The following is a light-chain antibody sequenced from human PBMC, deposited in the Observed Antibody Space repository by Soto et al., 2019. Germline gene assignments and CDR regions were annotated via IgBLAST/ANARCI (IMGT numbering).Light chain of an antibody. Sequence: NFMLTQPHSVSESPGKTVTISCTRSSGSIASNYVQWYQQRPGSAPTTVIYEDNQRPSGVPDRCSGSIDSSSNSASLTISGLKTEDEADYYCQSYDSSNLWVFGGGTKHTVL. CDR1: SGSIASNY. J-gene: IGLJ3*02. CDR3: QSYDSSNLWV. CDR2: EDN. V-gene: IGLV6-57*03.